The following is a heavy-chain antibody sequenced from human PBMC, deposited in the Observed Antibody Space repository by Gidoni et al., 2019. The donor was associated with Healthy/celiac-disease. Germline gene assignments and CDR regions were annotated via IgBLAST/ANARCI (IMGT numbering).Heavy chain of an antibody. J-gene: IGHJ4*02. V-gene: IGHV5-51*01. D-gene: IGHD6-13*01. CDR1: GYSFTSYW. CDR3: ARLTAGGSWYFNYFDY. CDR2: IYPGASDN. Sequence: EVQLVQSGAAVKKPEESLKISCKGSGYSFTSYWIGWVSQMPGKGLEWMGIIYPGASDNRYSPSFQGKVTIAADKSISTAYPQWSSLKASDTAMYYCARLTAGGSWYFNYFDYWGQGTLVTVSS.